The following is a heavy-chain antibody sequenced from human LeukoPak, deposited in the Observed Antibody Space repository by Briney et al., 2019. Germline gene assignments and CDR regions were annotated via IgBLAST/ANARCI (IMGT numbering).Heavy chain of an antibody. J-gene: IGHJ4*02. Sequence: ASVKVSCKASSCTFSSYAINWVRQAAGHGLGSIGGFIPIFVTSNYAQNFPGRVTITAEESTSTAYMELSSIRSEDTAVYYCASLGGGSTVTTYLNYWGQGTLVTVSS. CDR3: ASLGGGSTVTTYLNY. D-gene: IGHD4-17*01. V-gene: IGHV1-69*13. CDR2: FIPIFVTS. CDR1: SCTFSSYA.